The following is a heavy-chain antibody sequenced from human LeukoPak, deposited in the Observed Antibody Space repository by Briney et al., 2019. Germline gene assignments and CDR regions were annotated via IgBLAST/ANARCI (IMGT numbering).Heavy chain of an antibody. Sequence: PSETLSLTCTVSGVSISSYYWSWIRQSAGKGLEWIGRIYTSGNTNYNPYLKSRVTMSVDTSNNHFSLNLSSVTAADTAVYYCARELRRDVYNYFDYWGQGTLVTVSS. CDR2: IYTSGNT. V-gene: IGHV4-4*07. J-gene: IGHJ4*02. CDR3: ARELRRDVYNYFDY. D-gene: IGHD5-24*01. CDR1: GVSISSYY.